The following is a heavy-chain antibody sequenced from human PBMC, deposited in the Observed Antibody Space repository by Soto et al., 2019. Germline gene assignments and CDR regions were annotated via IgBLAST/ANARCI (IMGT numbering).Heavy chain of an antibody. CDR2: MSGDGKTI. D-gene: IGHD1-1*01. J-gene: IGHJ5*02. CDR1: GFTFSNYF. Sequence: GGSLRLSCAASGFTFSNYFMHWVGQFPGEGLVWVSRMSGDGKTISYADSVEGRFTISRDNAKNTLYLQMNSLRVEDTAVYYCARTYVPGIAGFDPWGQGTLVTVSS. V-gene: IGHV3-74*01. CDR3: ARTYVPGIAGFDP.